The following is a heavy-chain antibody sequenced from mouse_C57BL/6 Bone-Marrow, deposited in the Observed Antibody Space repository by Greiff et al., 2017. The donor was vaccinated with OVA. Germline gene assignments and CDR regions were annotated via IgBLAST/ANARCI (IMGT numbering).Heavy chain of an antibody. CDR1: GFTFSSYA. J-gene: IGHJ1*03. D-gene: IGHD1-1*01. V-gene: IGHV5-4*01. CDR2: ISDGGSYT. Sequence: EVQRVESGGGLVKPGGSLKLSCAASGFTFSSYAMSWVRQTPEKRLEWVATISDGGSYTYYPDNVKGRFTISRDNAKNNLYLQMSHLKSEDTAMYYCARGGFYYGSRNWYFDVWGTGTTVTVSS. CDR3: ARGGFYYGSRNWYFDV.